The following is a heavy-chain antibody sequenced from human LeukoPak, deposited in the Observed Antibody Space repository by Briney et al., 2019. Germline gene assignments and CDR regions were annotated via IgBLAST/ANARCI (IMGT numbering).Heavy chain of an antibody. CDR2: IRYDGSNK. V-gene: IGHV3-30*02. CDR1: GFTFSSYG. CDR3: AKDTHLYCSSTSCYTGSDY. D-gene: IGHD2-2*02. Sequence: RGSLRLSCAASGFTFSSYGMHWVRQAPGKGLEWVAFIRYDGSNKYYADSVKGRFTISRDNSKNTLYLQMNSLRAEDTAVYYCAKDTHLYCSSTSCYTGSDYWGQGTLVTVSS. J-gene: IGHJ4*02.